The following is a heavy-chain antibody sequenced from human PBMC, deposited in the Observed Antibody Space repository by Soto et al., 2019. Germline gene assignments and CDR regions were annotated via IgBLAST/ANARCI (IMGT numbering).Heavy chain of an antibody. Sequence: QVQLQESGPGLVKPSETLSLTCTVSGGSISTYYWSWFRQFPGKGLEWIGYIYYSGSTKYNPSLNSRVTISLDKAKNQFSLKLTSLNTADTAVYYCARSRGSGWSFDYCGQGTPVTVSS. V-gene: IGHV4-59*01. CDR3: ARSRGSGWSFDY. J-gene: IGHJ4*02. D-gene: IGHD6-19*01. CDR1: GGSISTYY. CDR2: IYYSGST.